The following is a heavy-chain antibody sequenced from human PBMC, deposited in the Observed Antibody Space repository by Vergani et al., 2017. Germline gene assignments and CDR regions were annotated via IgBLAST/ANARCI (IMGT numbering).Heavy chain of an antibody. CDR3: AVGGGYYDSTHPWGY. D-gene: IGHD3-22*01. Sequence: QVQLQESGPGLVKPSQTLSLTCTVSGGSISSGGYYWSWIRQHPGTGLEWIGYIYYSGNHYYNPSLKSRVTISVDTSKNQFSLKLSSVTAADTAVYYCAVGGGYYDSTHPWGYWGQGTLVTVSS. V-gene: IGHV4-31*03. CDR1: GGSISSGGYY. CDR2: IYYSGNH. J-gene: IGHJ4*02.